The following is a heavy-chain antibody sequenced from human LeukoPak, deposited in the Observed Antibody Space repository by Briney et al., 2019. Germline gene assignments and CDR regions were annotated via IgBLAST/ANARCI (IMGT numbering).Heavy chain of an antibody. CDR1: GFTFSSYG. J-gene: IGHJ3*02. CDR2: ISYDGSNK. V-gene: IGHV3-30*03. CDR3: ARQYDSSGYSAFDI. Sequence: GGSLRLSCAASGFTFSSYGMHWVLQAPGKGLEWVAVISYDGSNKFYADSVKGRFTISRDNSKNTLYLQMNSLRAEDTAVYYCARQYDSSGYSAFDIWGQGTMVTVSS. D-gene: IGHD3-22*01.